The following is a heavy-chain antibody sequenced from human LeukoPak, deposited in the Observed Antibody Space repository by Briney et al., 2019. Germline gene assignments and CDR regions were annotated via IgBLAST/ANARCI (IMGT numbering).Heavy chain of an antibody. CDR1: GGTFSSYA. Sequence: ASGKACCKPSGGTFSSYAISLVRQAPGQRLEWRGWINPNSGGTNYAQKFQGRVTMTRATSITTAYMALSRLRSDDTAVYYCARARSTPQQQLVLRYWGQGTLVTVSS. V-gene: IGHV1-2*02. J-gene: IGHJ4*02. CDR2: INPNSGGT. D-gene: IGHD6-13*01. CDR3: ARARSTPQQQLVLRY.